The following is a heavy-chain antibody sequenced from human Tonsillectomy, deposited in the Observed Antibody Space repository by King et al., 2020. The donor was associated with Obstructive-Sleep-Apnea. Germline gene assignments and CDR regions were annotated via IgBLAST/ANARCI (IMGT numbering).Heavy chain of an antibody. CDR2: IGTASDP. CDR1: GFTFSRYD. J-gene: IGHJ6*02. CDR3: ARSMECSSTSCYNGMDV. Sequence: VQLVESGGGLVQPGGSLRLSCAASGFTFSRYDMHWVRQATGKGLEWVSAIGTASDPYYPGSVKGRFTISRENAKNSLYLQMNSLRAGDTAVYYCARSMECSSTSCYNGMDVWVQGTTVTVSS. V-gene: IGHV3-13*05. D-gene: IGHD2-2*02.